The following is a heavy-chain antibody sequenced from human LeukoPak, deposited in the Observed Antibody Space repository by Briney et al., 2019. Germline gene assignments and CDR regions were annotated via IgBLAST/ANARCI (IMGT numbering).Heavy chain of an antibody. CDR1: GGSFSGYY. D-gene: IGHD3-10*01. J-gene: IGHJ4*02. Sequence: PSETLSLTCAVYGGSFSGYYWSWIRQPPGKGLEWIGEINHSGSTNYNPSLKSRVTMSVDTSKNQFSLKVNSVTAADTAVYYCMVRGVMDGLDYWGQGTLVTVSS. CDR2: INHSGST. V-gene: IGHV4-34*01. CDR3: MVRGVMDGLDY.